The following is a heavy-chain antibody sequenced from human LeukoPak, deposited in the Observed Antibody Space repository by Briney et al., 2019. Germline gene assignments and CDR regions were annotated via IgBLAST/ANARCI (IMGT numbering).Heavy chain of an antibody. CDR2: ISTYNGNT. Sequence: ASVKVSCKASGGTFSSYAISWVRQAPGQGLEWMGWISTYNGNTEYEQKFQDRVTMTTDTSTSTAYMELRSLRSDDTAVYYCARDIRFLEWLSPFDPWGQGTLVTVSS. J-gene: IGHJ5*02. CDR3: ARDIRFLEWLSPFDP. D-gene: IGHD3-3*01. V-gene: IGHV1-18*01. CDR1: GGTFSSYA.